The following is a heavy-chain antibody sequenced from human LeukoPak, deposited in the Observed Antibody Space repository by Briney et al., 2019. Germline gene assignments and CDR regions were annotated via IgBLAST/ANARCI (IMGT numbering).Heavy chain of an antibody. CDR1: GYTFPSYG. J-gene: IGHJ4*02. CDR2: ISAYNGKT. CDR3: ARDRRAYCGRTSCYALFDN. V-gene: IGHV1-18*01. D-gene: IGHD2-2*01. Sequence: ASVKVSCKASGYTFPSYGISWVRQAPGQGLEWMGWISAYNGKTNYAQKVQGRVTMTTDTSTSTAYMELRSLRSDDTAVYYCARDRRAYCGRTSCYALFDNWGQGTLVTVSS.